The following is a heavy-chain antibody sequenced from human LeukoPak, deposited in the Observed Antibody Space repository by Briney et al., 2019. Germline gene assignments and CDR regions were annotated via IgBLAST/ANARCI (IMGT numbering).Heavy chain of an antibody. CDR1: GFTFSSYS. J-gene: IGHJ6*03. D-gene: IGHD3-10*01. CDR3: ARVSYGSGSRHYYYYMDV. V-gene: IGHV3-48*01. Sequence: GGSLRLSCAASGFTFSSYSMNWVRQAPGKGLEWVSYISSSSSSIYYADSVKGRFTISRDNAKNSLYLQMNSLTAEDTAVYYCARVSYGSGSRHYYYYMDVWGKGTTVTVSS. CDR2: ISSSSSSI.